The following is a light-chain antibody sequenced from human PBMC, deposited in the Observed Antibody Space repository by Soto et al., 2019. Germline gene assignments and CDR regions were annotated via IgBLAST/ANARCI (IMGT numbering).Light chain of an antibody. CDR1: SSDVGSYNL. Sequence: QSVLTQPASVSGSPGQSITISCTGTSSDVGSYNLVSWYQQHPGKAPKLMIYEGSKRPSGVSNRFSDSKSGNTASLTISGLQAEDEADYYCCSYAGSSTPLYVFGTGTKVTVL. CDR3: CSYAGSSTPLYV. J-gene: IGLJ1*01. V-gene: IGLV2-23*01. CDR2: EGS.